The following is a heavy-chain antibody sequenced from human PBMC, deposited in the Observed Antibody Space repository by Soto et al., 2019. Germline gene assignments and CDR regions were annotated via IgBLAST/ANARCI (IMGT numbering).Heavy chain of an antibody. Sequence: SETLSLTCTVSGGSISSSSYYWGWIRQPPGKGLEWIGSIYYSGSTYYNPSLKSRVTISVDTSRNQFSLKLSSVTAADTAVYYCARLGGSFAVPHFDYWGQGTLVTVSS. V-gene: IGHV4-39*01. CDR3: ARLGGSFAVPHFDY. D-gene: IGHD1-26*01. CDR1: GGSISSSSYY. CDR2: IYYSGST. J-gene: IGHJ4*02.